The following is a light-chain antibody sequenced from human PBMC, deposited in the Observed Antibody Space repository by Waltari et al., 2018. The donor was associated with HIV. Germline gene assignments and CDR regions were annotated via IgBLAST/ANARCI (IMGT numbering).Light chain of an antibody. J-gene: IGLJ2*01. Sequence: QSALTQPRSVSESPGQSVTISCTGTSSDVGAYNYVPWYQQHPGRAPKFIIYNVSERPSGVPDRFSGSKSGNTASLTISGLQAEDEADYYCSSYAGTSNFVLFGRGTKLTVL. V-gene: IGLV2-11*01. CDR1: SSDVGAYNY. CDR3: SSYAGTSNFVL. CDR2: NVS.